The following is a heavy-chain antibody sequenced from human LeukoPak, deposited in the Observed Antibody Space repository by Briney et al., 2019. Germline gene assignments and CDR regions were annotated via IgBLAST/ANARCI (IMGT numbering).Heavy chain of an antibody. J-gene: IGHJ4*02. CDR2: IDPKSGVT. CDR3: AREFFDREKKEFDY. Sequence: GASVKVSCKASGYTFTDYYMHWVRQAPGQGLEWMGWIDPKSGVTTYAQKFQGRVTMTRDTSISTAYMELSSLTSDDTAVYYCAREFFDREKKEFDYWGQGAQVTVSS. V-gene: IGHV1-2*02. D-gene: IGHD3-22*01. CDR1: GYTFTDYY.